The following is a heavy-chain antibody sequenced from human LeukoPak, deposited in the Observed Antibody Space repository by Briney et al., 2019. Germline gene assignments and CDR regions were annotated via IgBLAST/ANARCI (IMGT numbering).Heavy chain of an antibody. CDR3: ASFRRSYCSSTSCYEDGMDV. D-gene: IGHD2-2*01. CDR1: GYTFTVYY. V-gene: IGHV1-2*02. Sequence: ASVKVSFKASGYTFTVYYMHWVRQAPGQGLEWMGWINPNSGGTNYTQKFQGRVTITRDTSISTAYMELSRLRSDDTAVYYCASFRRSYCSSTSCYEDGMDVWGQGTTVTVSS. J-gene: IGHJ6*02. CDR2: INPNSGGT.